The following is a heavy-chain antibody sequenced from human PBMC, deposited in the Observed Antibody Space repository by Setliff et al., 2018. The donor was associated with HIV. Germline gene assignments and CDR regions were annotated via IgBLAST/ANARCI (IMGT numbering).Heavy chain of an antibody. Sequence: SQTLSLTCTVSGYSISSGYYWGWVRQPPGKGLEWIGRIYHSRSTYYNPSLKSRVTISVDTSKNQFFRKLSSVTAADTAVYYCARARRGVVVTNMYYYYGMDVWGQGTTVTVSS. V-gene: IGHV4-38-2*02. D-gene: IGHD2-21*02. J-gene: IGHJ6*02. CDR2: IYHSRST. CDR3: ARARRGVVVTNMYYYYGMDV. CDR1: GYSISSGYY.